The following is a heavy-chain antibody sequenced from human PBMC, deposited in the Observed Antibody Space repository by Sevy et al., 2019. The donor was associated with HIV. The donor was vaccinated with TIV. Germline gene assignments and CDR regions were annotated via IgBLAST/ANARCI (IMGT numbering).Heavy chain of an antibody. D-gene: IGHD6-13*01. Sequence: GGSLRLSCAASGFTFSDHYMEWVRQAPGKGLEWVGRIRNKADSYTTEYAASVKGRFTISRDDSKNSLYLLMNSLRSEDTAVYYCATHAGIAAAGRVFDYWGQGTLVTVSS. CDR1: GFTFSDHY. V-gene: IGHV3-72*01. J-gene: IGHJ4*02. CDR3: ATHAGIAAAGRVFDY. CDR2: IRNKADSYTT.